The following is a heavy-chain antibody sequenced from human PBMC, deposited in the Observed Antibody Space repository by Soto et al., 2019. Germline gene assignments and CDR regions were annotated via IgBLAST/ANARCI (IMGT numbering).Heavy chain of an antibody. CDR3: ARDLRMVYAIDFDY. Sequence: VQLVESGGGLVQPGGSLRLSCAASGFTFSSYSMNWVRQAPGKGLEWVSYISSSGSTIYYADSVKGRFTISRDNAKNSLYLQMNSLRDADTAVYYCARDLRMVYAIDFDYWGQGTLVTVSS. V-gene: IGHV3-48*02. CDR2: ISSSGSTI. CDR1: GFTFSSYS. D-gene: IGHD2-8*01. J-gene: IGHJ4*02.